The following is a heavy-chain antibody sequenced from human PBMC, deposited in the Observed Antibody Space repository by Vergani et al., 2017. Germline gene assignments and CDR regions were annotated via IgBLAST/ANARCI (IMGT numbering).Heavy chain of an antibody. V-gene: IGHV3-11*05. CDR1: GFTFSDYY. Sequence: QVQLVESGGGLVKPGGSLRLSCAASGFTFSDYYMSWIRQAPGKGLEWVSYISSSSSYTNYADSVKCRFTISRDNAKNSLYLQMNSLRAEDTAVYYCARRFQLLFAFDIWGQGTIVTVSS. CDR2: ISSSSSYT. D-gene: IGHD2-2*01. J-gene: IGHJ3*02. CDR3: ARRFQLLFAFDI.